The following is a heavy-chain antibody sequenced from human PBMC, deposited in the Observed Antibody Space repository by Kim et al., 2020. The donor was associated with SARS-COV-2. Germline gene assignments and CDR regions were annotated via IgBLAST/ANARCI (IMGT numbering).Heavy chain of an antibody. CDR3: ARYMDPFDY. CDR2: GTN. J-gene: IGHJ4*02. Sequence: GTNKTNPPLKSRVTISVDTYKNQVSRKLSSVTAADTAVYYCARYMDPFDYWGQGTLVTVSS. V-gene: IGHV4-59*01. D-gene: IGHD3-10*01.